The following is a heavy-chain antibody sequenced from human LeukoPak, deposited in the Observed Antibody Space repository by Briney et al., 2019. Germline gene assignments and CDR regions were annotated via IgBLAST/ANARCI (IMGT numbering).Heavy chain of an antibody. CDR2: IRSKANSYAP. V-gene: IGHV3-73*01. CDR1: GFTFSGSA. CDR3: TSRIRGSPMVRGEVSVDY. J-gene: IGHJ4*02. Sequence: PGGTLRLSCAASGFTFSGSAMHWVRQASGKGLEWFGRIRSKANSYAPAYAGSVKGRFTISRDDSKNTAYLQMNSLKTENTAVNDCTSRIRGSPMVRGEVSVDYWGQGTLVTVSS. D-gene: IGHD3-10*01.